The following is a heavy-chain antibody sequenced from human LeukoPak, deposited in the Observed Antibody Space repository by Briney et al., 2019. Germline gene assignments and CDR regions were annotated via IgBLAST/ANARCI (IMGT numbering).Heavy chain of an antibody. V-gene: IGHV4-59*11. CDR2: IYYSGST. CDR1: GGSISSHY. D-gene: IGHD3-22*01. J-gene: IGHJ3*02. Sequence: SETLSLTCTVSGGSISSHYWSWIRQPPGKGPEWIGYIYYSGSTNYNPSLKSRVTISVDTSKNQFSLKLSSVTAADTAVYYCARGTHHYYDSSGYYYAHDAFDIWGQGTMVTVSS. CDR3: ARGTHHYYDSSGYYYAHDAFDI.